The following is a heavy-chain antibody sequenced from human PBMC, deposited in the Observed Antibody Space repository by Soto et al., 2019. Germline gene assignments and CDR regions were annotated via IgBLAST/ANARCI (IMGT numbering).Heavy chain of an antibody. Sequence: QVQLVESGGGVVQPGRSLRLSCAASGFTFSSYGMHGVRQAPGKGLEWVAVISYDGSNKYYADSVKGRFTISRDNSKNPLYLQMNSLRAEDTAVYYCAKDQLDVVVVAYSNCYGMDVWGQGTTVTVS. CDR2: ISYDGSNK. V-gene: IGHV3-30*18. CDR1: GFTFSSYG. CDR3: AKDQLDVVVVAYSNCYGMDV. D-gene: IGHD2-15*01. J-gene: IGHJ6*02.